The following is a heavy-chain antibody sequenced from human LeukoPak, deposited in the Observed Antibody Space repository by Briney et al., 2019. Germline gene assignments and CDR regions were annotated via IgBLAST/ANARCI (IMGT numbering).Heavy chain of an antibody. CDR2: IYYSGST. CDR1: GGSISRSSYY. Sequence: SETLSLTCTVSGGSISRSSYYWGWIRQPPGKGLEWIGSIYYSGSTYHNPSLKSRVTISVDTSKNQFSLKLSSVTAADTAVYYCARHLPSYDPDAFDIWGQGTMVTVSS. CDR3: ARHLPSYDPDAFDI. V-gene: IGHV4-39*01. J-gene: IGHJ3*02. D-gene: IGHD5-12*01.